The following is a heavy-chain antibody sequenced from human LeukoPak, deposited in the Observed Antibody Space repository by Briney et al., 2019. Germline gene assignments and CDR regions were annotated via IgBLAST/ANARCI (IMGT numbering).Heavy chain of an antibody. V-gene: IGHV3-66*02. D-gene: IGHD4-17*01. CDR2: IYSGGST. J-gene: IGHJ4*02. CDR3: AREKHDYGDYSFDY. CDR1: GFTVSSNY. Sequence: GGSLRLSCAASGFTVSSNYMSWVRQAPGEGLEWVSVIYSGGSTYYADSVKGRFTISRDNSKNTLYLQMNSLRAEDTAVYYCAREKHDYGDYSFDYWGQGTLVTVSS.